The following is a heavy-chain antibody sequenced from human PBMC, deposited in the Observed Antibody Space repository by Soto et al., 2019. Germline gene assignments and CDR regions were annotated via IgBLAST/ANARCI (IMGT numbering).Heavy chain of an antibody. J-gene: IGHJ4*02. V-gene: IGHV3-9*01. D-gene: IGHD1-20*01. CDR3: AKEGITGTQTR. CDR1: GFTFDDYA. Sequence: GGSLRLSCAASGFTFDDYAMHWVRQAPGKGLEWVSGISWNSGSIGYADSVKGRFTISRDNAKNSLYLQMNSLRAEDTALYYCAKEGITGTQTRWGQGTLVTVSS. CDR2: ISWNSGSI.